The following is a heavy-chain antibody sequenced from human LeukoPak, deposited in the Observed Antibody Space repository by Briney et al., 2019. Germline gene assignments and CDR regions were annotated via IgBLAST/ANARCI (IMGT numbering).Heavy chain of an antibody. CDR1: GGSISSYY. CDR2: IYYSGST. D-gene: IGHD2-2*01. J-gene: IGHJ4*02. V-gene: IGHV4-59*12. Sequence: SETLSLTCTVSGGSISSYYWSWIRQPPGKGLEWIGYIYYSGSTNYNPSLKSRVTISVDKSKNQFSLRLNSVTAADTAVYYCVRDMGSSTSKGWGQGTLVTVSS. CDR3: VRDMGSSTSKG.